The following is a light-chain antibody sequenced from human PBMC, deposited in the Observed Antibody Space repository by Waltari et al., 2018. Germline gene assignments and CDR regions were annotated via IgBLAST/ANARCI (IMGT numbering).Light chain of an antibody. CDR3: QNYNRAPLT. J-gene: IGKJ4*01. CDR1: QGIGNF. V-gene: IGKV1-27*01. Sequence: DIQMIQSPSSLSASVGDRVTISCRASQGIGNFLAWYQQKPGKVPKFLIYAASTLQSGVPSRFSGSGSGTEFTLNSSSLQHEDVATYYCQNYNRAPLTFGGGTRVQIK. CDR2: AAS.